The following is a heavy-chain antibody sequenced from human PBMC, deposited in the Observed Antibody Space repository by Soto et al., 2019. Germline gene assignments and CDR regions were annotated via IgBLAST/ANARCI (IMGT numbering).Heavy chain of an antibody. D-gene: IGHD6-13*01. J-gene: IGHJ5*02. CDR3: ARSRYSSSWYLLWWFDP. CDR2: INHSGST. CDR1: GGSFSGYY. V-gene: IGHV4-34*01. Sequence: KPSETLSLTCAVYGGSFSGYYWSWIRQPPGKGLEWIGEINHSGSTNYNPSLKSRVTISVDTSKNQFSLKLSSVTAADTAVYYCARSRYSSSWYLLWWFDPWGQGTLVTVSS.